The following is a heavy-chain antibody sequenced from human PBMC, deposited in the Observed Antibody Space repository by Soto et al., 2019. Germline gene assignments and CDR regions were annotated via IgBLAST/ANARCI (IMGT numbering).Heavy chain of an antibody. J-gene: IGHJ4*02. CDR3: ARRRSLPVDY. CDR1: GGSFSGYH. V-gene: IGHV4-34*01. Sequence: ESLSLTGSVYGGSFSGYHLSWIRQPPGKGLEWIGEINHSGSTNYNPSLKSRVTISLDTSKNQFYLKLSSVTAADTAVYYCARRRSLPVDYWGQGTLVTVYS. CDR2: INHSGST. D-gene: IGHD1-26*01.